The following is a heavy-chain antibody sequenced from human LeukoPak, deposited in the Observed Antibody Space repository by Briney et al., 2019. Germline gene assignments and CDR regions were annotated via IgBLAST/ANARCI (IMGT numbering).Heavy chain of an antibody. CDR2: FYISGST. Sequence: PSETLSLTCTVSGGSISTYYWSWIRQPAGKGLEWIGRFYISGSTNYNPSLNSRVTMSVDTSKNQFSLKLTSVTAADTAVYYCARVKLYSSSWGFQHWGQGTLVTVSS. D-gene: IGHD6-13*01. J-gene: IGHJ1*01. CDR1: GGSISTYY. CDR3: ARVKLYSSSWGFQH. V-gene: IGHV4-4*07.